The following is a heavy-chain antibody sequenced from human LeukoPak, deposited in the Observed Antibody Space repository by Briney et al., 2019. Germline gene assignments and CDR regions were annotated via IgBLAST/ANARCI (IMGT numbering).Heavy chain of an antibody. Sequence: PSETLSLTCTVSGGSVTDYYWSWIRQSPGKGLEWIGYIYYTGTSYNPSLKSRVTISADTSKNQFSLKLISVTAADTAVYYCARASRGHDYWGQGTLVTVSS. D-gene: IGHD3-10*01. J-gene: IGHJ4*02. CDR3: ARASRGHDY. CDR1: GGSVTDYY. CDR2: IYYTGT. V-gene: IGHV4-59*02.